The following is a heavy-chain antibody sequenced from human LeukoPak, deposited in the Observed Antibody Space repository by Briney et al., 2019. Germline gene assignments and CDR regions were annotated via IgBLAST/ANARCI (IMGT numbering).Heavy chain of an antibody. CDR2: ISGSSSTI. Sequence: GGSLRLSCAASGFTFSSYSMNWVRQAPGKGLEWVSYISGSSSTIYYADSVKGRFTISRDNSKNTLYLQMNNLRAEDTAMYYCAREMYSGMYNDAFDIWGQGTKVTVSS. CDR3: AREMYSGMYNDAFDI. V-gene: IGHV3-48*01. CDR1: GFTFSSYS. D-gene: IGHD1-26*01. J-gene: IGHJ3*02.